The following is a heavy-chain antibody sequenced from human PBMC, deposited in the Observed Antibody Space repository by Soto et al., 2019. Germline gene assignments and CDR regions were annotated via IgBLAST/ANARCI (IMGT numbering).Heavy chain of an antibody. CDR1: GFTFSNYG. CDR3: ARDLDSYGYAHYYYYGMDV. J-gene: IGHJ6*02. CDR2: ISYDGSNK. Sequence: QVQLVESGGGVVQPGRSLRLSCAASGFTFSNYGMHWVRQAPGKGLEWMAVISYDGSNKYYADSVKGRFTISRDNAKNSLYLQMNSLRAEDTAVYYCARDLDSYGYAHYYYYGMDVWGQGTTVTVSS. V-gene: IGHV3-30*03. D-gene: IGHD5-18*01.